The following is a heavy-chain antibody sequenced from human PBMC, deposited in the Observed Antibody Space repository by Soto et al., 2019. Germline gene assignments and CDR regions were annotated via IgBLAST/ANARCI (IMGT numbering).Heavy chain of an antibody. CDR1: GGSFSGYY. Sequence: SATLSLTCAVYGGSFSGYYWSWIRQPPGKGLEWIGEINHSGSTNYNPSLKSRVTISVDTPKNQFSLKLSSVTAADTAVYYCARRKGRVVGGVAATPSGFAPWGQGTLVTVSS. D-gene: IGHD2-15*01. V-gene: IGHV4-34*01. J-gene: IGHJ5*02. CDR2: INHSGST. CDR3: ARRKGRVVGGVAATPSGFAP.